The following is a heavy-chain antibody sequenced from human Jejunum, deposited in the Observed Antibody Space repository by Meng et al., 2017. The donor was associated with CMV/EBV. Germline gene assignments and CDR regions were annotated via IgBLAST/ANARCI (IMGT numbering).Heavy chain of an antibody. CDR1: GCPFSTYW. Sequence: VMVGDPGGGFVRSVWSLSLSCEASGCPFSTYWIHWVRQAPGKGLMCVSRIDLNGRDITYADSVRGRFTISRDNAKNTLYLQMNNLRADDTGVYYCVRGTSAWYGVDYWGQGTLVTVSS. CDR3: VRGTSAWYGVDY. CDR2: IDLNGRDI. J-gene: IGHJ4*02. V-gene: IGHV3-74*03. D-gene: IGHD6-19*01.